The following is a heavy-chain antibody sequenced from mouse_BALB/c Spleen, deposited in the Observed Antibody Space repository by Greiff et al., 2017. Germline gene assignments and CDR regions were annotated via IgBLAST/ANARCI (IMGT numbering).Heavy chain of an antibody. D-gene: IGHD2-4*01. CDR1: GFAFSSYD. V-gene: IGHV5-12-1*01. CDR2: ISSGGGST. CDR3: ARHLYYDYDGYFDY. Sequence: EVMLVESGGGLVKPGGSLKLSCAASGFAFSSYDMSWVRQTPEKRLEWVAYISSGGGSTYYPDTVKGRFTISRDNAKNTLYLQMSSLKSEDTAMYYCARHLYYDYDGYFDYWGQGTTLTVSS. J-gene: IGHJ2*01.